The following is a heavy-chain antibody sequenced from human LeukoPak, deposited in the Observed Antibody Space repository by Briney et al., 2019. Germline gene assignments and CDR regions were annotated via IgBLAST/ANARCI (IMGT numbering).Heavy chain of an antibody. J-gene: IGHJ6*03. CDR2: ISSNGGST. D-gene: IGHD3-3*01. V-gene: IGHV3-64*01. CDR3: ARDGTYYDFWSGYSTFMAV. Sequence: GGSLRPSCAASGFTFSSYAMHWVRQAPGKGLEYVSAISSNGGSTYYANSVKGRFTISRDNSKNTLYLQMGSLRAEDMAVYYCARDGTYYDFWSGYSTFMAVWGKGTTVTVSS. CDR1: GFTFSSYA.